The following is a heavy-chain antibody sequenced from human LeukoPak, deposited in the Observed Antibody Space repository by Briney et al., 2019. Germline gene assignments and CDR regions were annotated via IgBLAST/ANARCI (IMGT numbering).Heavy chain of an antibody. J-gene: IGHJ4*02. CDR1: GDTFTSYY. D-gene: IGHD3-10*01. CDR2: INPSGGST. CDR3: ARTAGGPGSYYNFDY. Sequence: GASVKVSCKASGDTFTSYYMHWVRQAPGQGLEWMGLINPSGGSTSYAQKFQGRVTMTRDTSTSTVYMELSSLRSEDTAVYYCARTAGGPGSYYNFDYWGQGTLVTVSS. V-gene: IGHV1-46*01.